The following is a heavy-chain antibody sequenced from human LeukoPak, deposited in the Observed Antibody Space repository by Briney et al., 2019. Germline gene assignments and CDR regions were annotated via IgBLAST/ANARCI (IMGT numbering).Heavy chain of an antibody. CDR2: ISAYNGNT. CDR3: ARPYGSGSYYSADAFDI. CDR1: GYTFTSYG. V-gene: IGHV1-18*01. J-gene: IGHJ3*02. D-gene: IGHD3-10*01. Sequence: GASVKVSCKASGYTFTSYGISWVRQAPGQGLEWMGWISAYNGNTNYAQKLQGRVTMTTDTSTSTAYMELRSLRSDDTAVYYCARPYGSGSYYSADAFDIWGQGTMVTVSS.